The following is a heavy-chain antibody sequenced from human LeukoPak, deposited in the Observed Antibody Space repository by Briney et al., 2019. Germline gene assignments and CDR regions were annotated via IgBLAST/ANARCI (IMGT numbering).Heavy chain of an antibody. Sequence: PGGSLRLSCAASGFTFSSYAMSWVRQAPGKGLEWVSAISGSGGSTYYADSVKGRFTISRDNSKNTLYLQMNSLRAEDTAVYYCTSGVAGNFDYWGQGTLVTVSS. CDR1: GFTFSSYA. D-gene: IGHD6-19*01. CDR2: ISGSGGST. V-gene: IGHV3-23*01. J-gene: IGHJ4*02. CDR3: TSGVAGNFDY.